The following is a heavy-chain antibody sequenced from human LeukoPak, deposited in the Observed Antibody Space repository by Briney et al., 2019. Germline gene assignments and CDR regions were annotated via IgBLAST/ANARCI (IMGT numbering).Heavy chain of an antibody. Sequence: PSQTLSLTCTVSGGSISSGSYYWGWIRQPPGQGLEWIGSIDYSVSTYYNPSLRSRVTISVDTSKNQFSLKLSSVTAADTAIYYCARHVYYSDRSGYYYYFDFWGQGTLVTVSS. J-gene: IGHJ4*02. CDR1: GGSISSGSYY. D-gene: IGHD3-22*01. CDR2: IDYSVST. V-gene: IGHV4-39*01. CDR3: ARHVYYSDRSGYYYYFDF.